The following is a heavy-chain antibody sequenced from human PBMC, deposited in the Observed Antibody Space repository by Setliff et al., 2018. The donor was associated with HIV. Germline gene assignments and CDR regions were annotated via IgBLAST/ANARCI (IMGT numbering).Heavy chain of an antibody. CDR1: GYSISSGCY. Sequence: SETLSLTCAVSGYSISSGCYWGWIRQPPGKGLEWIGSMYHTGSTYYSPSLNSRFTISVDKSKNQFSLKVNSVTAADTAVYYCARGVDYYTDHVDIWGQGALVTVSS. CDR3: ARGVDYYTDHVDI. J-gene: IGHJ4*02. CDR2: MYHTGST. D-gene: IGHD3-22*01. V-gene: IGHV4-38-2*01.